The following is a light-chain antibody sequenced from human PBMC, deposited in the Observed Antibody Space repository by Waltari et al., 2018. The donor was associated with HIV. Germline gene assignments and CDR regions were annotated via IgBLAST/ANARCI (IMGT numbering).Light chain of an antibody. J-gene: IGKJ3*01. Sequence: DIVMTQSPATLSVSPGERVTLSCRASQSVSNKLAWYQQKPGQAPRLLIYGASTRATGVPARFSGSGSGTEFTLTISSLQSEDVAVYYCQQYHQWPPRLPFGPGTKVEIK. CDR3: QQYHQWPPRLP. CDR2: GAS. V-gene: IGKV3-15*01. CDR1: QSVSNK.